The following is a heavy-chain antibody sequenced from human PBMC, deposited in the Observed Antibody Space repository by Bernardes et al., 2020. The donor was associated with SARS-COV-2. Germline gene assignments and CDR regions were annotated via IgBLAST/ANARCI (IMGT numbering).Heavy chain of an antibody. J-gene: IGHJ4*02. D-gene: IGHD1-26*01. V-gene: IGHV3-21*06. Sequence: GGSLRLSCSASGFTFSSYTMNWVRQAPGKGLEWVSSISSSGNYKYYADSVKGRFAISRDNAKNSLYLEMNNLRAEDTAMYYCARDLYSENFPDYWGQGTLVTVSS. CDR2: ISSSGNYK. CDR1: GFTFSSYT. CDR3: ARDLYSENFPDY.